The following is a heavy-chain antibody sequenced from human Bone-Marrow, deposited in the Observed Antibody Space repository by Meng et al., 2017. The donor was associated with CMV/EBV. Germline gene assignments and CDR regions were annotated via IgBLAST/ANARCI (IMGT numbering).Heavy chain of an antibody. CDR3: ARIFGYYGMDV. V-gene: IGHV2-70*20. J-gene: IGHJ6*02. D-gene: IGHD3-10*01. CDR1: GFSLSNARMG. CDR2: IDWDDDK. Sequence: SGPTLVKPTETLTLTCTVSGFSLSNARMGVSWVRQPPGKALEWLALIDWDDDKYYSTSLKTRLTISKDTSKNQVVLTMTNMDPVDTATYYCARIFGYYGMDVWGQGTTVTVSS.